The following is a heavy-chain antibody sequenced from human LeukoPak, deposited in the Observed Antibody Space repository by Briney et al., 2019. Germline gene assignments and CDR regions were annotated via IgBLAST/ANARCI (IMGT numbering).Heavy chain of an antibody. Sequence: ASVKVSCKASGGTFRTNGYTWVRQAPGQGLEWMGGIIPMFDSRSFAQKFQGRVTLTSDESGSTVYMELRNLTSEDTAVYYCAREANFGGSLNWFDPWGQGTLVTVSS. D-gene: IGHD2-15*01. CDR1: GGTFRTNG. V-gene: IGHV1-69*13. CDR3: AREANFGGSLNWFDP. J-gene: IGHJ5*02. CDR2: IIPMFDSR.